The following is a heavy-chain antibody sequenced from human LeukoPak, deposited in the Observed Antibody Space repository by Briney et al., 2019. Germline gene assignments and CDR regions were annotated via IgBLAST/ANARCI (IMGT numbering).Heavy chain of an antibody. CDR2: IYYSGST. V-gene: IGHV4-59*08. Sequence: SETLSHTCTVSGGSISSYYWSWIRQPPGKGLEWIGYIYYSGSTNYNPSLKSRVTISVDTSKNQFSLKLSSVTAADTAVYYCARGRGYCSSTSCYAGKYYFDYWGQGTLVTVSS. CDR3: ARGRGYCSSTSCYAGKYYFDY. CDR1: GGSISSYY. D-gene: IGHD2-2*01. J-gene: IGHJ4*02.